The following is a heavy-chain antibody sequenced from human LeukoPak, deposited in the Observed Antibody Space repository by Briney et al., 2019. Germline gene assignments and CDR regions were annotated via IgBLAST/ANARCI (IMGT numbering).Heavy chain of an antibody. CDR1: DGSISSYY. J-gene: IGHJ5*02. D-gene: IGHD6-13*01. CDR3: ARDRDSSRWFNWFDP. V-gene: IGHV4-4*07. CDR2: IYTSGSA. Sequence: SETLSLTCTVSDGSISSYYWSWIRQPAGEGLEWIGRIYTSGSASYNPSLKSRVTMSVDTSKNQFSLKLSSVTAADTAVYYCARDRDSSRWFNWFDPWGQGTLGTLSS.